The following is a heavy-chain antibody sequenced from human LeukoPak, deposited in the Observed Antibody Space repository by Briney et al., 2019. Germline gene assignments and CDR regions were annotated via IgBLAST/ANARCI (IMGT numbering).Heavy chain of an antibody. D-gene: IGHD3-3*01. CDR3: ATANTVRFLEWLEIPYYYYMDV. Sequence: ASVKVSCKASGYTFTSYGISWVRQAPGQGLEWMGWISAYNGNTNYAQKLQGRVTMTTDTSTSTAYMELRSLRSDDTAVYYCATANTVRFLEWLEIPYYYYMDVWGKGTTVTVSS. J-gene: IGHJ6*03. CDR2: ISAYNGNT. CDR1: GYTFTSYG. V-gene: IGHV1-18*01.